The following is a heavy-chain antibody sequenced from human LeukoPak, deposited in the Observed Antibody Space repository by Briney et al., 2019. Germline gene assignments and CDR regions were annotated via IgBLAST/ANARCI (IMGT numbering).Heavy chain of an antibody. CDR2: IYHTGST. D-gene: IGHD1-26*01. CDR3: ARGGVGPTTNWFDP. CDR1: GGSISSYY. J-gene: IGHJ5*02. Sequence: AETLSLTCTVSGGSISSYYWSWIRQPPGKSLEWIGYIYHTGSTYYNPSLASRVTISVDRSKNQFSLRLTSVTAADTAVFYCARGGVGPTTNWFDPWGQGTLVTVSS. V-gene: IGHV4-59*12.